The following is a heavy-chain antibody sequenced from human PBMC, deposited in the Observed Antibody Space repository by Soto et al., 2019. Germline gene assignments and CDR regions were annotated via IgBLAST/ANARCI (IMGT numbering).Heavy chain of an antibody. Sequence: GGSLRLCCAASGFTFSTYAMSWVRQAPGKGLEWVSAISGSGGSTYYADSVKGRFTISRDNSKNTLYLQMNSLRAEDTAVYYCAKDSSSWYNGHFPHWGQGTLVTVSS. CDR3: AKDSSSWYNGHFPH. D-gene: IGHD6-13*01. CDR1: GFTFSTYA. V-gene: IGHV3-23*01. CDR2: ISGSGGST. J-gene: IGHJ1*01.